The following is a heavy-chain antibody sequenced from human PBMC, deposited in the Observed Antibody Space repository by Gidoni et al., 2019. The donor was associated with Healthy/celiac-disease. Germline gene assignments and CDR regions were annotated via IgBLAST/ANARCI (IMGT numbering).Heavy chain of an antibody. CDR2: IYYSGRT. Sequence: QRQLQESGAGLVKPSETLSLTCTVSGGSISSSSYYWGWIRQPPGKGLEWIGSIYYSGRTSYTPSLMSRVTISVDTSKNQFSLKLSSVTAADTAVYYCARLYSPRLYFDYWGQGTLVTVSS. CDR1: GGSISSSSYY. V-gene: IGHV4-39*01. CDR3: ARLYSPRLYFDY. J-gene: IGHJ4*02. D-gene: IGHD2-15*01.